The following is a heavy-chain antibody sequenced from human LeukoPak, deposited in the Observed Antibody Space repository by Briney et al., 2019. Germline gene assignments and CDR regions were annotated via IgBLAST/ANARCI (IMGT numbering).Heavy chain of an antibody. D-gene: IGHD4-17*01. J-gene: IGHJ4*02. CDR3: AREASTVTIPPDY. V-gene: IGHV1-46*01. CDR1: GYTFTSYY. Sequence: ASVKVSCKASGYTFTSYYMHWVRQAPGQGLEWMGIINPSGGSTSYAQKFQGRVTMTRDTSISTAYMELSRLRSDDTAVYYCAREASTVTIPPDYWGQGTLVTVSS. CDR2: INPSGGST.